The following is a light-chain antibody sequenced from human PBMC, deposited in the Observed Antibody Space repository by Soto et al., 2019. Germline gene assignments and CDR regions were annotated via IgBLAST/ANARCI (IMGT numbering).Light chain of an antibody. Sequence: QSVLTQPPSASGTPGQRVTISCSGSSSNIGSNYVYWYQQLPGTAPKLLIYRNNQRPSGVPDRFSGTNAGTSASLAISGLRSEDEADYYCAAWDDSRSGVVFGGGTKLTVL. CDR3: AAWDDSRSGVV. J-gene: IGLJ3*02. V-gene: IGLV1-47*01. CDR2: RNN. CDR1: SSNIGSNY.